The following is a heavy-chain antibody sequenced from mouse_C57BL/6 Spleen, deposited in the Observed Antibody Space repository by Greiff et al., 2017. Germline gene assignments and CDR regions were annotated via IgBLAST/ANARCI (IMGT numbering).Heavy chain of an antibody. Sequence: VQLQQSGPELVKPGASVKISCKASGYTFTDYYMNWVKQSHGKSLEWIGDINPNNGGTSYNQKFKGKATLTVDKSSSTAYMELRSLTSEDSAVYYCARIHYSNYDYAMDYWGQGTSVTVSS. CDR1: GYTFTDYY. CDR3: ARIHYSNYDYAMDY. V-gene: IGHV1-26*01. CDR2: INPNNGGT. D-gene: IGHD2-5*01. J-gene: IGHJ4*01.